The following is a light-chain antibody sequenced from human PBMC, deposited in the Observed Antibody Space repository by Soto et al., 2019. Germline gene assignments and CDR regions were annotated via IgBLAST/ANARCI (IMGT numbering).Light chain of an antibody. V-gene: IGLV2-14*01. J-gene: IGLJ3*02. CDR2: EVS. CDR1: SSDVGGYKF. CDR3: SSFRSSSTWV. Sequence: QSVLTQPASVSGSPGQSITISCTGTSSDVGGYKFVSWYQHKPGKAPKVILYEVSNRPSGVSNRFSGSRSGNTASLTISGLQAEDEADYYCSSFRSSSTWVFGGGTQLTVL.